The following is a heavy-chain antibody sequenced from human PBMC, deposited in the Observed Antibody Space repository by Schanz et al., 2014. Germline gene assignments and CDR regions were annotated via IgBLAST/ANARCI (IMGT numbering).Heavy chain of an antibody. V-gene: IGHV3-53*01. CDR1: GFTVNTNY. Sequence: EVQLVESGGGLIQPGGSLRLSCAVSGFTVNTNYMSWVRQAPGKGLEWISSMYINSGSTQYADSVKGRFIISRDSSKNTLFLQMNSLRAEDTAVYYCAKELRPGTERPRGNFDYGGQGTLVTVSS. J-gene: IGHJ4*02. CDR2: MYINSGST. D-gene: IGHD1-7*01. CDR3: AKELRPGTERPRGNFDY.